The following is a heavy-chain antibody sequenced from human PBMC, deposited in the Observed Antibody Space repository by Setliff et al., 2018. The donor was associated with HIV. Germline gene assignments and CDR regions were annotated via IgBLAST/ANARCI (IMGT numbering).Heavy chain of an antibody. CDR2: INWNGDNT. J-gene: IGHJ6*02. CDR1: GFAFDNYC. CDR3: VRGHLDYYGMDV. Sequence: GGSLRLSCAASGFAFDNYCMTWVRQAPGKGLEWVSGINWNGDNTGYADSVKGRFTISRDNAKNSLYLQMNSLRVEDTALYYCVRGHLDYYGMDVWGQGTTVTVSS. V-gene: IGHV3-20*04.